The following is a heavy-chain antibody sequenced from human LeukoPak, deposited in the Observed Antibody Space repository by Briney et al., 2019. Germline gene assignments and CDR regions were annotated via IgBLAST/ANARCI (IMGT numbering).Heavy chain of an antibody. V-gene: IGHV4-59*01. CDR2: TYYSGNT. Sequence: SETLSLTCTVSGGSMTNYYWTWIRQSPGKGLEWIGHTYYSGNTNYNPSLKSRATISIDTSKNQFPLKLSSVTAADTAVYYCTRGRAYYDSTGYYYWGRGILVTVSS. J-gene: IGHJ4*02. CDR3: TRGRAYYDSTGYYY. D-gene: IGHD3-22*01. CDR1: GGSMTNYY.